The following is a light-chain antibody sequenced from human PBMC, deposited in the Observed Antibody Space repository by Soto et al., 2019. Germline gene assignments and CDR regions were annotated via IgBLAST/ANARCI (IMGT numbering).Light chain of an antibody. V-gene: IGKV1-5*03. J-gene: IGKJ4*01. CDR2: KAS. CDR1: QSISSW. Sequence: DIQMTQSPSTLSASVGDRVTITCRASQSISSWLAWYQQKPGKAPKLLIQKASSLESGVPSRSSGSGSGTEFTLTISSLQPDDFATYYCQHYSIFSLTFGGGPKVEIK. CDR3: QHYSIFSLT.